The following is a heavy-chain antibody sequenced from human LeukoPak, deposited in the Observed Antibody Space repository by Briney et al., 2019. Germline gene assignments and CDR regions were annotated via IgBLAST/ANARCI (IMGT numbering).Heavy chain of an antibody. CDR2: IYYSGST. CDR1: GGSISSGGYY. V-gene: IGHV4-31*03. D-gene: IGHD3-10*01. CDR3: ARESITMVRGAIEVCLDY. J-gene: IGHJ4*02. Sequence: SETLSLTCTVSGGSISSGGYYWSWIRQHPGKGLEWIGYIYYSGSTYYNPSLKSRVTISVDTSKNQFSLKLSSVTAADTAVYYCARESITMVRGAIEVCLDYWGQGTLVTVSS.